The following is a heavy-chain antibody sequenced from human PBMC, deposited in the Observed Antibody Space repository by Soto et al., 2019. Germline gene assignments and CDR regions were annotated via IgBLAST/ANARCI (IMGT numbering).Heavy chain of an antibody. V-gene: IGHV3-7*01. D-gene: IGHD2-2*01. Sequence: PGGSLRLSCAASGFTFRTYWMSWVRQAPGKGLEWVASINPEGSSKFHVDSVKGRFTISRDNAKNSLYLETSSLRADDTAVYFCVRVICSTTCHYDYWGEGTLVTVSS. CDR2: INPEGSSK. CDR3: VRVICSTTCHYDY. CDR1: GFTFRTYW. J-gene: IGHJ4*02.